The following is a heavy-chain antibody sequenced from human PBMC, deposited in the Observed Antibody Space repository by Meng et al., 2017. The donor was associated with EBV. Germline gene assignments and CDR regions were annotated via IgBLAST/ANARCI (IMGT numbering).Heavy chain of an antibody. CDR3: TRMSSPLDY. CDR2: IRSKAKSYAT. D-gene: IGHD2-2*01. J-gene: IGHJ4*02. CDR1: GFTFSCSA. Sequence: GPRGASGGVLLPPRGSLKLACAASGFTFSCSAMRWVRQASGKGLEWVGRIRSKAKSYATAYAASVKGRFTISRDDSKNTAYLQMNSLKTEDTAVYYCTRMSSPLDYWGQGTLVTVSS. V-gene: IGHV3-73*01.